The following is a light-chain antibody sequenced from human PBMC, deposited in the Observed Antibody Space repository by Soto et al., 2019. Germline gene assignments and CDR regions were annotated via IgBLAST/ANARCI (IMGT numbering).Light chain of an antibody. CDR3: QQYNNWPRT. CDR2: GAS. CDR1: QSVSGN. J-gene: IGKJ1*01. Sequence: EIVMTQSPATLSVSPGERATLSCMASQSVSGNLAWYQQKPGQAPRLLIYGASTRATGIPARFSGSGSGTELALTISSLQSEDFAVYYCQQYNNWPRTVGQGTKVEIK. V-gene: IGKV3-15*01.